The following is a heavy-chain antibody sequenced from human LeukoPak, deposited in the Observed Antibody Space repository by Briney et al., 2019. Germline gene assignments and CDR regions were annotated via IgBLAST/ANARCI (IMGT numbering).Heavy chain of an antibody. J-gene: IGHJ4*02. D-gene: IGHD1-26*01. CDR3: AKVPGSFKKYFDY. V-gene: IGHV3-23*01. CDR1: GFTFSDYY. Sequence: GGSLRLSCAASGFTFSDYYMSWIRQAPGKGLEWVSAISGSGGSTYYADSVKGRFTISRDNSKNTLYLQMNSLRAEDTAVYYCAKVPGSFKKYFDYWGQGTLVTVSS. CDR2: ISGSGGST.